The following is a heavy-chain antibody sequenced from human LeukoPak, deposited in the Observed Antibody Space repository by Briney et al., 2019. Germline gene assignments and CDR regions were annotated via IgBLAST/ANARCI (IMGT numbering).Heavy chain of an antibody. CDR2: ISSSSSYI. V-gene: IGHV3-21*01. D-gene: IGHD3-3*01. CDR1: GFTFSSYS. J-gene: IGHJ4*02. Sequence: GGSLRLSCAASGFTFSSYSMNWVRQAPGKGLEWVSSISSSSSYIYYADSVKGRFTISRDNAKNSLYLQMNSLRAEDTAVYYCARVKQRSGYSFDYWGQGTLLTVSS. CDR3: ARVKQRSGYSFDY.